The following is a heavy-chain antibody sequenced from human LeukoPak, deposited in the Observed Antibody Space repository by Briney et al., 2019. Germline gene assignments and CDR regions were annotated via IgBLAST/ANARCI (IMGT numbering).Heavy chain of an antibody. J-gene: IGHJ6*03. D-gene: IGHD2-2*01. CDR1: GGSISSYY. Sequence: SETLSLTCTVSGGSISSYYWSWIRQPPGKGLEWIGYIYYSGSTNYNPSLKSRVTISVDTSKNQFSLKLSSVTAADTAVYYCARDAGYCSSTSCYESMDVWGKGTTVTVSS. CDR2: IYYSGST. CDR3: ARDAGYCSSTSCYESMDV. V-gene: IGHV4-59*01.